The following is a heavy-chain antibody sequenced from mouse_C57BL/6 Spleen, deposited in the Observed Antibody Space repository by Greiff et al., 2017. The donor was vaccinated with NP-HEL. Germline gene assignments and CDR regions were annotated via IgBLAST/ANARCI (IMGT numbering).Heavy chain of an antibody. Sequence: EVQLVESGDGLVKPGGSLKLSCAASGFTFSSYAMSWVRQTPEKRLEWVAYISSGGDYIYYADTVKGRFTISRDNARNTLYLQMSSLKSEDTAMYYCSSDYYGSSCWYFDVWGTGTTVTVSS. CDR3: SSDYYGSSCWYFDV. V-gene: IGHV5-9-1*02. CDR2: ISSGGDYI. J-gene: IGHJ1*03. CDR1: GFTFSSYA. D-gene: IGHD1-1*01.